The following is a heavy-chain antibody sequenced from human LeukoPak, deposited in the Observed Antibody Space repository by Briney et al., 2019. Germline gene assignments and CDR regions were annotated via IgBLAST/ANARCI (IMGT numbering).Heavy chain of an antibody. D-gene: IGHD2-2*01. Sequence: GGSLRLSCAASGNYWMHWVRQAPGKGLVWVSHINSDGSWTSYADSVKGRFTISKDNAKNTVYLQMNNLRSEDTAVYYCVSFYETYWGRGTLVTVSS. CDR1: GNYW. CDR3: VSFYETY. J-gene: IGHJ4*02. V-gene: IGHV3-74*01. CDR2: INSDGSWT.